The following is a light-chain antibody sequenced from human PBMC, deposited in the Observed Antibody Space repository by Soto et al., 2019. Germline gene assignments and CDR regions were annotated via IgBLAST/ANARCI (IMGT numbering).Light chain of an antibody. CDR2: DAS. Sequence: DIQMTQSPSTLSAAVGDRVTITFRASQSISRLLAWYQQKPGKAPKLLIYDASSLESGVPSRFSGSGSGTEFTLTISSLQPDDFATYYCQQYNSYSLTFGQGTRLEIK. CDR3: QQYNSYSLT. V-gene: IGKV1-5*01. CDR1: QSISRL. J-gene: IGKJ5*01.